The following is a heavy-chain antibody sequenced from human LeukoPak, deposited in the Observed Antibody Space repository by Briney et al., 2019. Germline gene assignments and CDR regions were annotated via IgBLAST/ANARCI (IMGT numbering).Heavy chain of an antibody. J-gene: IGHJ3*02. V-gene: IGHV1-18*01. CDR3: AREGYCSSTSCYTDSDAFDI. Sequence: ASVKVSCKASGYTFTSYGISWVRQAPGQGLEWMGWISAYNGNTTYAQKLQGRVTMTTDTSTSTAYMELRSLRSDDTAVYYCAREGYCSSTSCYTDSDAFDIWGQGTMVTVSS. CDR2: ISAYNGNT. D-gene: IGHD2-2*02. CDR1: GYTFTSYG.